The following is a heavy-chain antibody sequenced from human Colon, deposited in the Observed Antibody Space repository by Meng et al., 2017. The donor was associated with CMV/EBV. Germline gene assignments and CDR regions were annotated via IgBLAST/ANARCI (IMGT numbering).Heavy chain of an antibody. D-gene: IGHD3-10*01. CDR3: ARDLRVWFGEFKN. V-gene: IGHV1-2*02. CDR1: GYTFTGYY. J-gene: IGHJ4*02. Sequence: QVQRGQAGAEVKKPGASVKVSCKASGYTFTGYYMHWVRQAPGQGLEWMGWINPNSGGTNYAQKFQGRVTMTRDTSISTAYMELSRLRSDDTAVYYCARDLRVWFGEFKNWGQGTLVTVSS. CDR2: INPNSGGT.